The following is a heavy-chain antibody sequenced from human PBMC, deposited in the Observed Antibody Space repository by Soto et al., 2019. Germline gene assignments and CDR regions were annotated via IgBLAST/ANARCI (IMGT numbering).Heavy chain of an antibody. CDR3: AKGKRGDYDFWSGPGLGMDV. CDR1: GFTFDDYA. D-gene: IGHD3-3*01. Sequence: GGSLRLSCAASGFTFDDYAMHWVRQAPGKGLEWVSLISWDGGSTYYADSVKGRFTISRDNSKNSLYLQMNSLRAEDTALYYCAKGKRGDYDFWSGPGLGMDVWGQGTTVTVSS. J-gene: IGHJ6*02. V-gene: IGHV3-43D*04. CDR2: ISWDGGST.